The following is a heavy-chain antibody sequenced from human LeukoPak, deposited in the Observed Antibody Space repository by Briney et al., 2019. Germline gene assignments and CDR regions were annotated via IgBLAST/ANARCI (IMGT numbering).Heavy chain of an antibody. CDR1: GFTFSRYA. J-gene: IGHJ4*02. CDR3: VKDGSGSYYTYYFDY. D-gene: IGHD3-10*01. V-gene: IGHV3-64D*06. CDR2: ISSNGGST. Sequence: GGSPRLSCSASGFTFSRYAMHWVRQAPGKGLEYVSAISSNGGSTYYADSVKGRFTISRDNSKNTLYLQMSSLRTEDTAVYYCVKDGSGSYYTYYFDYWGQGTLVTVSS.